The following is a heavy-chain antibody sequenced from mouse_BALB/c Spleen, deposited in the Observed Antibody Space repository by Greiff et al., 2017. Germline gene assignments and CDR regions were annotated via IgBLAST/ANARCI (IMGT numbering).Heavy chain of an antibody. CDR1: GYSFTDYI. J-gene: IGHJ4*01. V-gene: IGHV1-39*01. CDR3: ARISHYYAMDY. CDR2: INPYYGST. Sequence: VQLQQTGPELVKPGASVKISCKASGYSFTDYIMLWVKQSHGKSLEWIGNINPYYGSTSYNLKFKGKATLTVDKSSSTAYMQLNSLTSEDSAVYYCARISHYYAMDYWGQGTSVTVSS.